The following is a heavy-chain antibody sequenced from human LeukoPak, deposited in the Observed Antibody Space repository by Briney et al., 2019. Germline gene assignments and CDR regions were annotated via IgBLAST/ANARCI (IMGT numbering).Heavy chain of an antibody. CDR3: AARLSQWLVSYYFHY. V-gene: IGHV4-39*01. J-gene: IGHJ4*02. D-gene: IGHD6-19*01. CDR2: IYYNRNT. Sequence: SETLSLTCTVSGGSISSSSNYWGWIRQPPGKGLEWIGSIYYNRNTYYNPSLKSRVTIYVDTSKNQFSLKLSSVTAADTAVYYCAARLSQWLVSYYFHYWGQGTLVTVSS. CDR1: GGSISSSSNY.